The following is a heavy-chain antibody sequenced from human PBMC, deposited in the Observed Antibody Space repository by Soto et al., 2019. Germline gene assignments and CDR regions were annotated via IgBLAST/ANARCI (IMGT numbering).Heavy chain of an antibody. CDR2: IYYSGST. V-gene: IGHV4-30-4*01. J-gene: IGHJ4*02. CDR1: GGSISSGDYY. D-gene: IGHD3-3*01. Sequence: PSETLSLTCTVSGGSISSGDYYWSWIRQPPGKGLEWIGYIYYSGSTYYNPSLKSRVTISVDTSKNQFSLKLSSVTAADTAVYYCARIRFLEWLYYFDYWGQGTLVTVSS. CDR3: ARIRFLEWLYYFDY.